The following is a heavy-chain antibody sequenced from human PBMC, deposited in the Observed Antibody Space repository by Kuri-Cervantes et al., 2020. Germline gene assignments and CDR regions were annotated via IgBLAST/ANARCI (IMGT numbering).Heavy chain of an antibody. CDR1: GGSISSGGYY. CDR3: AGSVVVAAAFDY. D-gene: IGHD2-15*01. J-gene: IGHJ4*02. V-gene: IGHV4-31*01. Sequence: SETLSLTCTVSGGSISSGGYYWSWIRQHPGKGLEWIGYIYYSGSTYYNPSLKSLVTISVDTSKNQFSLKLSSVTAADTAAYYCAGSVVVAAAFDYWGQGTLVTVS. CDR2: IYYSGST.